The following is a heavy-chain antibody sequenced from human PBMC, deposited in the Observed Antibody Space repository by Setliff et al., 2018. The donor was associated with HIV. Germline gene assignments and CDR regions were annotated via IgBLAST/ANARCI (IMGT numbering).Heavy chain of an antibody. D-gene: IGHD3-3*01. Sequence: SETLSLTCAVYGGSFSAYHWSWIRQTPGKGLEWLGEINHSGSTAYNLALESRVSMSIDTSKNQISLKLTSVTAADTAIYYCARGRDYTGSWFRPFYLDFWGHGNLVTVSS. J-gene: IGHJ4*01. CDR2: INHSGST. V-gene: IGHV4-34*01. CDR3: ARGRDYTGSWFRPFYLDF. CDR1: GGSFSAYH.